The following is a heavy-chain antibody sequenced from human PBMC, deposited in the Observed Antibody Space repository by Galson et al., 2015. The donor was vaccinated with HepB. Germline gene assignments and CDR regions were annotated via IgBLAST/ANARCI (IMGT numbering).Heavy chain of an antibody. Sequence: SLRLSCAASGFTFSSYAMSWVRQAPGKGLEWVSAISGSGGSTYYADSVKGRFTISRDNSKNTLYLQMNSLRAEDTAVYYCAKSLFENDYSNHYYGMDVWGQGTTVTVSS. CDR2: ISGSGGST. J-gene: IGHJ6*02. CDR3: AKSLFENDYSNHYYGMDV. D-gene: IGHD4-11*01. CDR1: GFTFSSYA. V-gene: IGHV3-23*01.